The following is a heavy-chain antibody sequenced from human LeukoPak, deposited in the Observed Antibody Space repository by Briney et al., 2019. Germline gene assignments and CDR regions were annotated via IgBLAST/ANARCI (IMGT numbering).Heavy chain of an antibody. V-gene: IGHV4-34*01. Sequence: SETLSLTCAVYGGSFRGYWWNWIRQPPGKGPEWIGEINRDGNTKYNPSLKSRVTISIDTSMNQYSLKLRSVAAADTAVYYCARWGYGSGDSRGFDPWGQGTLVTVSS. D-gene: IGHD3-10*01. J-gene: IGHJ5*02. CDR2: INRDGNT. CDR3: ARWGYGSGDSRGFDP. CDR1: GGSFRGYW.